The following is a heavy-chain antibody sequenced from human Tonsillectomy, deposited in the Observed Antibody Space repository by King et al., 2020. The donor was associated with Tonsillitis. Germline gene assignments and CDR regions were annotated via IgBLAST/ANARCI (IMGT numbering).Heavy chain of an antibody. CDR1: GFSLSTSVVG. D-gene: IGHD6-19*01. J-gene: IGHJ4*02. CDR2: LYWDDDN. V-gene: IGHV2-5*02. Sequence: TLKESGPTLVKPTQTLTLTCTFSGFSLSTSVVGVGWIRQPPGKAPEWLALLYWDDDNRYSPSLRSRLTLSKDTPKNQVVLTMTNMDPMDTATYYCAHSSGWLFDYWGQGTLVTVSS. CDR3: AHSSGWLFDY.